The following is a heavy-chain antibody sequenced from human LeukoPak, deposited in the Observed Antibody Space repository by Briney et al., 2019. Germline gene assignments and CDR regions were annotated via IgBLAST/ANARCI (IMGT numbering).Heavy chain of an antibody. D-gene: IGHD3-3*01. CDR2: INPNSGGT. J-gene: IGHJ1*01. CDR1: GYTFTGYY. CDR3: AQAIFGTKWYFQH. V-gene: IGHV1-2*04. Sequence: GAPVKVSCKASGYTFTGYYMHWVRQAPGQGLEWMGWINPNSGGTNYAQKFQGWVTMTRDTSISTAYMELSRLRSDDTAVYYCAQAIFGTKWYFQHWGQGTLVTVSS.